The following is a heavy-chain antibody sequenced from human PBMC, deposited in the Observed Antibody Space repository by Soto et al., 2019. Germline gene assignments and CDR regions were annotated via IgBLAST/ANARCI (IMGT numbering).Heavy chain of an antibody. CDR1: GGSSSNGYYY. CDR3: ARDGVLLWFGELWDFDY. V-gene: IGHV4-31*11. CDR2: IYHSGRT. J-gene: IGHJ4*02. D-gene: IGHD3-10*01. Sequence: TLSRTCAGSGGSSSNGYYYWSAVRQNPGKGLEWIGHIYHSGRTYYNPSLKSRVTISVDTSKNQFSLNLSSVTAADTAVYYCARDGVLLWFGELWDFDYWGQGTLVTVSS.